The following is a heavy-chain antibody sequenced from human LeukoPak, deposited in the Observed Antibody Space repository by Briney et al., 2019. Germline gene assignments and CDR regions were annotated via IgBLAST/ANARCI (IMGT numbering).Heavy chain of an antibody. CDR3: ARGPACSGGSCHSVETLVDY. D-gene: IGHD2-15*01. V-gene: IGHV1-2*04. CDR1: GYTFTSYY. Sequence: ASVKVSCKASGYTFTSYYMHWVRQAPGQGLEWMGWINPNSGGTNYAQKFQGWVTMTRDTSISTAYMELSRLRSDDTAVYYCARGPACSGGSCHSVETLVDYWGQGTLVTVSS. J-gene: IGHJ4*02. CDR2: INPNSGGT.